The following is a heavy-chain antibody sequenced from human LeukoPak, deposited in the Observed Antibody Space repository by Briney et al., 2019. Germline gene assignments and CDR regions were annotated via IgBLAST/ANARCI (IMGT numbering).Heavy chain of an antibody. Sequence: GSLRLSCAASGFSFSTYWMSGVRQTPEKGLEFVANINQDASVRNYMDSLKGRCTISRDNAKKSVYLEINSLRADDTAVYYCARDPGSSSFDLWGQGALVTVSS. CDR1: GFSFSTYW. CDR3: ARDPGSSSFDL. CDR2: INQDASVR. V-gene: IGHV3-7*01. D-gene: IGHD6-13*01. J-gene: IGHJ4*02.